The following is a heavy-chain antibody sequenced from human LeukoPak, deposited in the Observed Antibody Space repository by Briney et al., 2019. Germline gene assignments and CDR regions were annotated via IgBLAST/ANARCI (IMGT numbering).Heavy chain of an antibody. CDR3: AKKGGDDYGSGTYLAFDY. CDR1: GLTFSNYA. D-gene: IGHD3-10*01. Sequence: GGSLRLSCAASGLTFSNYAMSWVRQAPGRGREWVSAITGNGGNTHYADSVKGRFTISRDNSKNTVYLQMNSLRAEDTAIYYCAKKGGDDYGSGTYLAFDYWGQGTLVTVSS. J-gene: IGHJ4*02. CDR2: ITGNGGNT. V-gene: IGHV3-23*01.